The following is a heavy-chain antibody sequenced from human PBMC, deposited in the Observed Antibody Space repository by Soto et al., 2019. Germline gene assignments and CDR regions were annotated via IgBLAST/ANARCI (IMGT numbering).Heavy chain of an antibody. V-gene: IGHV3-30-3*01. Sequence: QVQLVESGGGVVQPGRSLRLSCAASGFTFSSYAMHWVRQAPGKGLEWVAVISYDGSNKYYADSVKGRFTISRDNSKNTLYLQMNSLRAEDTAVYYCARGSSSLRFDLWGRGTLFTVSS. CDR3: ARGSSSLRFDL. CDR1: GFTFSSYA. D-gene: IGHD6-6*01. J-gene: IGHJ2*01. CDR2: ISYDGSNK.